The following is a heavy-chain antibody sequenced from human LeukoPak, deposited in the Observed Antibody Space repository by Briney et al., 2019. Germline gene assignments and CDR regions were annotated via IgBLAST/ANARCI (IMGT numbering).Heavy chain of an antibody. CDR1: GDSIRNSDFY. CDR2: IYFNGYT. CDR3: ARVANGDYFDF. J-gene: IGHJ4*02. Sequence: PSETLSLTCTVSGDSIRNSDFYWSWIRQSPGKGLEWIGYIYFNGYTYYSPSLRSRLAISIDTSKNHFSLNLTSVTAADTAVYYCARVANGDYFDFWGQGTLVTVSS. D-gene: IGHD4-17*01. V-gene: IGHV4-30-4*01.